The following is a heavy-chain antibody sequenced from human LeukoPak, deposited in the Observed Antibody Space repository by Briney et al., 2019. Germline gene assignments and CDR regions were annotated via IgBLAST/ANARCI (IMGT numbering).Heavy chain of an antibody. J-gene: IGHJ4*02. D-gene: IGHD5-24*01. CDR1: GGSISSGDYY. CDR3: AREGMATIEHDY. V-gene: IGHV4-30-4*08. CDR2: IYYSGST. Sequence: SQTLSLTCTVSGGSISSGDYYWSWIRQPPGQGLEWIGYIYYSGSTYYNPSLKSRVTISVDTSKNQFSLKLSSVTAADTAVYYCAREGMATIEHDYWGQGTLVTVSS.